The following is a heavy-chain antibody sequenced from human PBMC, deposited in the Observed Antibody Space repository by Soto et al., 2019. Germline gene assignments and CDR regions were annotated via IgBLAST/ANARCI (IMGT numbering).Heavy chain of an antibody. D-gene: IGHD1-1*01. CDR3: ARGRYGDY. V-gene: IGHV1-18*01. Sequence: QVHLVQSGAEVKKPGASVKVSCKASGYTFTSYGIPWVRQAPGQGLEWTGWISAHNGNTDYAQKLQGRVIVTRDTSTSTAYMELRSLISDDTAVYYCARGRYGDYWGQGALVTVSS. J-gene: IGHJ4*02. CDR2: ISAHNGNT. CDR1: GYTFTSYG.